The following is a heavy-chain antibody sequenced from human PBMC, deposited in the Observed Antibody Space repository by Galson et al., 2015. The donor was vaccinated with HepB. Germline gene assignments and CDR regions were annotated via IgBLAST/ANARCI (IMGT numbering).Heavy chain of an antibody. CDR2: IIPRFGTA. D-gene: IGHD3-10*01. CDR3: ARTVSGTGSHGIYYYFDY. CDR1: EDTFSDYV. J-gene: IGHJ4*02. Sequence: SVKVSCKASEDTFSDYVISWVRQAPGQGLEWMGGIIPRFGTANHAQKFQARVTITADEFTNTAYMELTSLRSDDTGIYYCARTVSGTGSHGIYYYFDYWGRGTLVTVSS. V-gene: IGHV1-69*13.